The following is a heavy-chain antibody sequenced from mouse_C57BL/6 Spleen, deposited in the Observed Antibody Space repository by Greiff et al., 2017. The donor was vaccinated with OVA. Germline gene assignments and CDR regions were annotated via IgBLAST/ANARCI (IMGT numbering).Heavy chain of an antibody. Sequence: QVQLQQPGAELVRPGTSVKLSCKASGYTFTSYWMHWVRRRPGQGLRWIGVFDPSVSYTTSNQKFKGKATLTVDTSSSTAYMQLSSLTSEDSAVYYCARNSRDYGSSSFAYWGQGTLVTVSA. J-gene: IGHJ3*01. V-gene: IGHV1-59*01. CDR2: FDPSVSYT. CDR3: ARNSRDYGSSSFAY. CDR1: GYTFTSYW. D-gene: IGHD1-1*01.